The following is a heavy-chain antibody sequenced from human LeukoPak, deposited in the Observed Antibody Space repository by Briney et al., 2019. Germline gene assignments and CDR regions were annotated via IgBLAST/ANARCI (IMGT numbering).Heavy chain of an antibody. CDR3: ARRRRNSGYFDY. Sequence: SETLSLTCTVSGGSISSSSYYWGWIRQPPGKGLEWIGEINHSGSTNYNPSLKSRVTISVDTSKNQFSLKLSSVTAADTAVYYCARRRRNSGYFDYWGQGTLVTVSS. CDR2: INHSGST. J-gene: IGHJ4*02. CDR1: GGSISSSSYY. V-gene: IGHV4-39*07. D-gene: IGHD4-23*01.